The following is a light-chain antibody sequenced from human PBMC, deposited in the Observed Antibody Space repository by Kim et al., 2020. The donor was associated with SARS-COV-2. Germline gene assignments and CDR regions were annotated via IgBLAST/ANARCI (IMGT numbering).Light chain of an antibody. J-gene: IGKJ3*01. Sequence: PGERATLSCRARQSVSSNLAWYQQKPGQAPRLLIYGASTRATGIPARFSGSGSGTEFTLTNSSLQSEDCAVYYCQQYNNWPPRVTFGPGTKVDIK. CDR1: QSVSSN. CDR2: GAS. V-gene: IGKV3-15*01. CDR3: QQYNNWPPRVT.